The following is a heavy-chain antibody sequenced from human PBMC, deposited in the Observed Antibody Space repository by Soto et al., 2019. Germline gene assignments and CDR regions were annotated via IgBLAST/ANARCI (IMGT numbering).Heavy chain of an antibody. Sequence: SETLSLTCAVSGGSFTSNNWWTWVRQPPGQGLEWIGAIYRTGSTNYKPSLKGRVTISIDKSENQFSLKVTSLTAADTAVYYCASRDPGTSVDYWGQGTLVTV. D-gene: IGHD1-7*01. CDR2: IYRTGST. CDR3: ASRDPGTSVDY. V-gene: IGHV4-4*02. J-gene: IGHJ4*02. CDR1: GGSFTSNNW.